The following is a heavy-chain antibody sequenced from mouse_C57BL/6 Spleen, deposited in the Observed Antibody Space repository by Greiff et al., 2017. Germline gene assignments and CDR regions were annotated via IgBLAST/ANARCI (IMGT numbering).Heavy chain of an antibody. CDR3: GGLGRRDALDY. CDR1: GYTFTSYW. V-gene: IGHV1-69*01. Sequence: QVQLKQSGAELVMPGASVKLSCKASGYTFTSYWMHWVKQRPGQGLEWIGEIDPSDSYTNYNQKFKGKATLTVDKSSSTAYMQLSSLTSEEAAVYYCGGLGRRDALDYWGQGTSVTVSS. J-gene: IGHJ4*01. D-gene: IGHD2-13*01. CDR2: IDPSDSYT.